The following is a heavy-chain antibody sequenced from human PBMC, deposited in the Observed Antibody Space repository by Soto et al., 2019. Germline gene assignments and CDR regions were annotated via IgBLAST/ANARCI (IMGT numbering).Heavy chain of an antibody. V-gene: IGHV3-30-3*01. J-gene: IGHJ6*02. CDR3: ARDDSYGFGPGYYYYYGMDV. CDR2: ISYDGSNK. CDR1: GFTFSSYA. D-gene: IGHD5-18*01. Sequence: QVQLVESGGGVVQPGRSLRLSCAASGFTFSSYAMHWVRQAPGKGLEWVAVISYDGSNKYYADSVKGRFTISRDNSKNTLYLQMNSLSAEDTAVYYCARDDSYGFGPGYYYYYGMDVWGQGTTVTVSS.